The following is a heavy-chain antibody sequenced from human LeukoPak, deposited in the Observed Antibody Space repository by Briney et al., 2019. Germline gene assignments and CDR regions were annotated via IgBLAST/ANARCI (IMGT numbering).Heavy chain of an antibody. CDR2: ISYDGSNK. V-gene: IGHV3-30*18. CDR1: GFTFSSYG. D-gene: IGHD3-9*01. Sequence: GGSLRLSCAASGFTFSSYGMHWVRQAPGKGLEWVAVISYDGSNKYYADSVKGRFTISRDNSKNTLYLQMNSLRAEDTAVYYCAKSFLTVYINYFDYGGQGTLVTVSS. J-gene: IGHJ4*02. CDR3: AKSFLTVYINYFDY.